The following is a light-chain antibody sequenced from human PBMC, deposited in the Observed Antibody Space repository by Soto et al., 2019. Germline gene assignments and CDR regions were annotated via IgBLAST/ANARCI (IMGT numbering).Light chain of an antibody. CDR2: AAS. Sequence: DIQMTQSPSSLSASVGDRFTITCRSSQSISSYLNWYQQKPGKAPNLLIYAASTLQSGVPSRFSGSGSGTDFTLTIRSLQPEDFATYYCQQSYTTPLTFGGGTKVDI. CDR3: QQSYTTPLT. CDR1: QSISSY. V-gene: IGKV1-39*01. J-gene: IGKJ4*01.